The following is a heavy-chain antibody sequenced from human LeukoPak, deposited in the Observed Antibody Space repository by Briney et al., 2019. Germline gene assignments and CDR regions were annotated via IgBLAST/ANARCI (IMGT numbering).Heavy chain of an antibody. V-gene: IGHV3-74*03. CDR1: GFTFNDYW. CDR3: AGTGSHDAFDI. Sequence: GGSLRLSCEASGFTFNDYWIHWVRQGPGMGLAWVSRINSNGRGATYADSVKGRFTISRDNAKNSLYLQMNSLRAEDTAVYYCAGTGSHDAFDIWGQGTMVTVSS. CDR2: INSNGRGA. J-gene: IGHJ3*02. D-gene: IGHD2-8*02.